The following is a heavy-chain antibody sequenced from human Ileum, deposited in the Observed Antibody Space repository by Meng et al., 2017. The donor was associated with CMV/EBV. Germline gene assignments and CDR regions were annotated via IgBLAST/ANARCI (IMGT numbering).Heavy chain of an antibody. D-gene: IGHD2-15*01. Sequence: GESLKISCAASGYTFRSYALSWVRQAPGKGLEWVAAVSGRGGSTYFADSVKGRFSISKDNFKNRIYLQMDSLRAEDTAIYYCARAMTYSDDALDVWGQGTRVTVSS. J-gene: IGHJ3*01. CDR2: VSGRGGST. CDR3: ARAMTYSDDALDV. V-gene: IGHV3-23*01. CDR1: GYTFRSYA.